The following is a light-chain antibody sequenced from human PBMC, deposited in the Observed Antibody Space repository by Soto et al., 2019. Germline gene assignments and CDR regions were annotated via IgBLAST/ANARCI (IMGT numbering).Light chain of an antibody. CDR2: EVS. V-gene: IGLV2-14*01. J-gene: IGLJ2*01. CDR3: SSYTTTSTVA. Sequence: QSALTQAASVSGSPGQSITISCTGTSSDIGGYNYVSWYQQHPDKAPKLMLFEVSNRPSGVSNRFSGSRSGNTASLNISGLLPEDEADYYCSSYTTTSTVAFGGGTKLTVL. CDR1: SSDIGGYNY.